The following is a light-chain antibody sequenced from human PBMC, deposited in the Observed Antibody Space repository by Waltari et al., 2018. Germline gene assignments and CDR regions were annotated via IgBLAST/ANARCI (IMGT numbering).Light chain of an antibody. CDR1: ASISSGY. CDR2: GAS. CDR3: HQYDRSPPFT. V-gene: IGKV3-20*01. J-gene: IGKJ5*01. Sequence: EIVLTQSPGALSLSPGERVTLSCRASASISSGYFAWFQQKPGQPPRLLIYGASRRAAGIPDRFSGGGSGADYTLIISRLEPEDFAVYYCHQYDRSPPFTFGQGTRL.